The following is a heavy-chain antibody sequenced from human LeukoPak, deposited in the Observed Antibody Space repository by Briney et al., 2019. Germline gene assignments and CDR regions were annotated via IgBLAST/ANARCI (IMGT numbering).Heavy chain of an antibody. CDR3: ARHSTGAS. J-gene: IGHJ4*02. CDR1: GFTFSSDT. D-gene: IGHD2-15*01. V-gene: IGHV3-23*01. Sequence: GGSLRLSCIASGFTFSSDTMAWVRQYPGKGLEWVSGISESGGNTYYIDSVKGRFTISRDNSKNTLYLQMNSLRVEDTATYYCARHSTGASWGQGTLVTVSS. CDR2: ISESGGNT.